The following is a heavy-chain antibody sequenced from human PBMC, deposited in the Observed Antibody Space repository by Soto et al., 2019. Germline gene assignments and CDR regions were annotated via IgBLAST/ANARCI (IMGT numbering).Heavy chain of an antibody. CDR3: ATWLRSFDSSHPYLHY. Sequence: PRPSVKVSCKVSGYTLTELSMHWVRQAPGKGLEWRGGFDPEDGETIDAQKFQGRVTMTYDTSTDPPYMHLSSLRSPSTPLSSCATWLRSFDSSHPYLHYWGQPTPVTVSS. CDR2: FDPEDGET. CDR1: GYTLTELS. J-gene: IGHJ4*02. V-gene: IGHV1-24*01. D-gene: IGHD3-9*01.